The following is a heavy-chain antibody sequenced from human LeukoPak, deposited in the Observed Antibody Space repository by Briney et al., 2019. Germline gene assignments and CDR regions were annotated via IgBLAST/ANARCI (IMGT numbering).Heavy chain of an antibody. J-gene: IGHJ4*02. D-gene: IGHD3-3*01. Sequence: PSETLSLTRTVSGDSISSGSYYWSWIRQPAGKGLEWIGRVYTSESTDYSPSLKSRVTISMDRSLNQFSLKLTSVTAADTAVYYCATQRPDDFWSGYSDWGQGTLVTVSS. CDR2: VYTSEST. V-gene: IGHV4-61*02. CDR1: GDSISSGSYY. CDR3: ATQRPDDFWSGYSD.